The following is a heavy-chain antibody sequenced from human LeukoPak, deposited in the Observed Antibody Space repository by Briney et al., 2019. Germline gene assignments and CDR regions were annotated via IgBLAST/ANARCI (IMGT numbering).Heavy chain of an antibody. CDR1: RYTFTGYY. D-gene: IGHD6-19*01. V-gene: IGHV1-2*02. Sequence: ASVKVSCKASRYTFTGYYMHWVRQAPGQGLEWMGWINPNSGGTNYAQKFQGRVTMTRDTSISTAYMELSRLRSDDTAVYYCARSDSSGWHFDYWGQGTLVTVSS. J-gene: IGHJ4*02. CDR2: INPNSGGT. CDR3: ARSDSSGWHFDY.